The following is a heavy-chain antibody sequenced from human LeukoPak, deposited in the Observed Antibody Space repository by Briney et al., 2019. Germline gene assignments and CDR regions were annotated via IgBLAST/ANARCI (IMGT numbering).Heavy chain of an antibody. D-gene: IGHD2-2*01. CDR1: GFTFTSYG. Sequence: ASVKVSCKASGFTFTSYGISWVRQAPGQGLEWMGWMNPDSGNTGCAQKFQGRVTMTRDTSISTAYMELSSLRSEDTAVYYCARGLTDIVVAPAIWGQGTMVTVSS. CDR2: MNPDSGNT. CDR3: ARGLTDIVVAPAI. V-gene: IGHV1-8*01. J-gene: IGHJ3*02.